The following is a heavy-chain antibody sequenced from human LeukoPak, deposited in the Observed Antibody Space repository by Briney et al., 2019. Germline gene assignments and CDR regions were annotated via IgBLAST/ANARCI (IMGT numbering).Heavy chain of an antibody. CDR1: GFTFSRHW. CDR3: ARGGVGSSGYVDYYYYNMDV. CDR2: IDNDGRSS. Sequence: GGSLRLSCAASGFTFSRHWMHWVRQTPGRGLVWVSRIDNDGRSSTYADSVKGRFTISRDSAKNTVYLQMTSLTDDDTGVYYCARGGVGSSGYVDYYYYNMDVWGRGTAVTVSS. V-gene: IGHV3-74*01. D-gene: IGHD5-18*01. J-gene: IGHJ6*03.